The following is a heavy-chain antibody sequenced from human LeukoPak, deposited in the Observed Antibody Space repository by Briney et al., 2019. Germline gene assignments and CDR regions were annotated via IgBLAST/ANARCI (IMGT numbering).Heavy chain of an antibody. CDR2: ISGSDGST. V-gene: IGHV3-23*01. Sequence: GGSLRLSCTASGFTFSNYVMSWVGQAPGKGLEWVSTISGSDGSTYYADSVKGRFTISRDNSKNTLYLQMDSLRVEDTAIYYCAKGRGYCTGGSCYSDYWGQGTLVTVSS. CDR1: GFTFSNYV. CDR3: AKGRGYCTGGSCYSDY. D-gene: IGHD2-15*01. J-gene: IGHJ4*02.